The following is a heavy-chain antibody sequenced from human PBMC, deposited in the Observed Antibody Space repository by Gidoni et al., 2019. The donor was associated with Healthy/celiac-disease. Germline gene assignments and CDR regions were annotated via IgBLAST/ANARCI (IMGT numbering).Heavy chain of an antibody. V-gene: IGHV4-34*01. D-gene: IGHD5-18*01. CDR1: GGSFSGYY. CDR2: INHSGST. Sequence: QVQLQQWGAGLLKPSETLSLTCAVYGGSFSGYYWSWIRQPPGKGLEWIGEINHSGSTNYNPSLKSRVTISVDTSKNQFSLKLSSVTAADTAVYYCARAFLNSYGYSYWGQGTLVTVSS. CDR3: ARAFLNSYGYSY. J-gene: IGHJ4*02.